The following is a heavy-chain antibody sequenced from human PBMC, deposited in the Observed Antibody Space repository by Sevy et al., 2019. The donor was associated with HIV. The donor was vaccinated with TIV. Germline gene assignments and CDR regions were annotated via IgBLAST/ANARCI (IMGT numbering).Heavy chain of an antibody. D-gene: IGHD3-16*01. CDR1: GFTFSAYW. V-gene: IGHV3-7*01. CDR3: AQETVGGLDS. Sequence: GGSLRLSCAASGFTFSAYWMNWVRQAPGKGLEWVANIKSDGSDKHYVDSVEGRFTISRDNAKNSLYLQMSSLRVEDTAVYYCAQETVGGLDSGGKGTLVTVS. J-gene: IGHJ4*02. CDR2: IKSDGSDK.